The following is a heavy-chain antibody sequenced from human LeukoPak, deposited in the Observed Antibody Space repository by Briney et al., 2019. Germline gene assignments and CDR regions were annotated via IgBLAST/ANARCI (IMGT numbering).Heavy chain of an antibody. CDR1: GGSINSNSYY. CDR2: IYYSGST. J-gene: IGHJ4*02. Sequence: SETLSLTCTVSGGSINSNSYYWGWIRQPPGKGLEYIGSIYYSGSTYYNPSLKSRVTISVDTSKNQFSLKLRSVTAADTAVYYCARDLMGIAYRGAFYYWGQGTLVTVSS. D-gene: IGHD6-13*01. V-gene: IGHV4-39*02. CDR3: ARDLMGIAYRGAFYY.